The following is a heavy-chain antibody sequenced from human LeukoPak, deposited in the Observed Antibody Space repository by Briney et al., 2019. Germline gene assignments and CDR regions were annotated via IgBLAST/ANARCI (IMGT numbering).Heavy chain of an antibody. CDR1: GFTFSSYA. CDR3: ARGRGYSDY. D-gene: IGHD3-3*01. CDR2: VSGSGGGT. J-gene: IGHJ4*02. V-gene: IGHV3-23*01. Sequence: GGSLRLSCTASGFTFSSYAMSWVRQAPGKGLEWVSTVSGSGGGTYYTDSVKGRFTISRHNSKNTLYLQMNSLRAEDTAVYYCARGRGYSDYWGQGTLVTVSS.